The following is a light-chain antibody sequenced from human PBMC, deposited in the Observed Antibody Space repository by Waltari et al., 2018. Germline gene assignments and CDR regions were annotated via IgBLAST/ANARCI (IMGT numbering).Light chain of an antibody. J-gene: IGLJ2*01. Sequence: QSALTQPPSATGSPGQSVTISCTGTNSDVGTSTYVSWYQHRAGKAPKLIIFDVNNRPSGVPDRFSGSRSDNTASLTVSGLQAEDEADYYCSSYAGNNISLFGGGTKLTVL. V-gene: IGLV2-8*01. CDR1: NSDVGTSTY. CDR2: DVN. CDR3: SSYAGNNISL.